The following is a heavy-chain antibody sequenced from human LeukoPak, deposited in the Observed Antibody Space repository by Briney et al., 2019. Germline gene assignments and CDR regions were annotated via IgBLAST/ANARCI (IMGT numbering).Heavy chain of an antibody. CDR3: ARGHGSGSYYKVPHYYYYGMDV. CDR2: INHSGST. D-gene: IGHD3-10*01. V-gene: IGHV4-34*01. CDR1: GGSFSGYY. Sequence: SETLSLTCGVYGGSFSGYYWNWIRQPPGKGLEWIGEINHSGSTNYNPSLKSRVTISVDTSKNQFSLKLSSVTAADTAVYYCARGHGSGSYYKVPHYYYYGMDVWGQGTTVTVSS. J-gene: IGHJ6*02.